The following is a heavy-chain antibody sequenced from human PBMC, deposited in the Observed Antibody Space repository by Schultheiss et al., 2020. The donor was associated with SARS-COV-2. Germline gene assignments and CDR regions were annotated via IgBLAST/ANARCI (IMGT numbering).Heavy chain of an antibody. CDR3: ARPKGSGWYYYFDY. CDR2: IYYSGST. CDR1: GGSISSYT. V-gene: IGHV4-39*01. D-gene: IGHD6-19*01. J-gene: IGHJ4*02. Sequence: SETLSLTCTVSGGSISSYTWGWIRQPPGKGLEWIGSIYYSGSTYYNPSLKSRVTISVDTSKNQFSLKLSSVTAADTAVYYCARPKGSGWYYYFDYWGQGTLVTVSS.